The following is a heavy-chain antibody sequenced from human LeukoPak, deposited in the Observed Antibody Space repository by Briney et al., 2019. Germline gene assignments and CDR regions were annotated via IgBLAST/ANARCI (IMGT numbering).Heavy chain of an antibody. Sequence: ASVTVSCKASGYTLNTYGITWVRQAPGQRLEWMGWIIGYNDKTKYAQNLQERVTMPTDTSTTTAYIELRTLSSDDTAVYYCARAVAVVDNWFAPWGQGTLVTVSS. CDR3: ARAVAVVDNWFAP. CDR2: IIGYNDKT. V-gene: IGHV1-18*01. J-gene: IGHJ5*02. CDR1: GYTLNTYG. D-gene: IGHD2-15*01.